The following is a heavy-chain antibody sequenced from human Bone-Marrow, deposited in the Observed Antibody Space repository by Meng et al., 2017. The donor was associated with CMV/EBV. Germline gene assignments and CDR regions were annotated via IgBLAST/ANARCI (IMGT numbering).Heavy chain of an antibody. CDR3: ARVPDFDRVSTPYFDF. Sequence: SETLSLTCTVSGGSISSTTYCWGWIRQPPGKGLEWIGTVSYTGSAYYNPSLKSRVTIAVDTSKHRFSLELNSVTAADTAVYYCARVPDFDRVSTPYFDFWGQGILVTVSS. D-gene: IGHD5/OR15-5a*01. CDR2: VSYTGSA. J-gene: IGHJ4*02. CDR1: GGSISSTTYC. V-gene: IGHV4-39*07.